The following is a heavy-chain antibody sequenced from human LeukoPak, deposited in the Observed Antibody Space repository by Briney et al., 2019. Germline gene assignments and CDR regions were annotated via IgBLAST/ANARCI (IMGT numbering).Heavy chain of an antibody. Sequence: GASVEVSCKASGYTFTGYYMHWVRQAPGQGLEWMGWISAYNGNTNYAQKVQGRVTMTTDTSTSTAYMELRSLKSDDTAVYYCARDRVAERPGWFDPWGQGTPVTVSS. CDR3: ARDRVAERPGWFDP. CDR1: GYTFTGYY. J-gene: IGHJ5*02. CDR2: ISAYNGNT. D-gene: IGHD6-19*01. V-gene: IGHV1-18*04.